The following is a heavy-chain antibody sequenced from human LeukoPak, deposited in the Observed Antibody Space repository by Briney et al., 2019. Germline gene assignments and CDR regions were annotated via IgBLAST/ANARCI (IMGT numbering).Heavy chain of an antibody. CDR3: ATDGAGFDT. J-gene: IGHJ5*02. CDR2: INIGGTNT. V-gene: IGHV3-11*01. Sequence: GGSLRLSCAASGFTFNDYYMSWIRQAPGKGQEWLSYINIGGTNTHYADSVKGRFTISRDNAKKSLYLEMNNLRAEDTAVYYCATDGAGFDTWGQGVLVTVSS. CDR1: GFTFNDYY.